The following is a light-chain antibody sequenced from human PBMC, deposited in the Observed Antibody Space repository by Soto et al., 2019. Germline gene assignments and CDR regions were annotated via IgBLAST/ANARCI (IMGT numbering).Light chain of an antibody. CDR1: QSISGY. J-gene: IGKJ4*01. V-gene: IGKV1-39*01. Sequence: DIQMTQSPSSLSASVGDRVTITCRASQSISGYLNWYQQKPGKAPKLLIYAASSLQSGVPSRFSGSGSGTDFTLTISRLQPEDFATYYCQQSYSTPLTFGGGTKVEIK. CDR2: AAS. CDR3: QQSYSTPLT.